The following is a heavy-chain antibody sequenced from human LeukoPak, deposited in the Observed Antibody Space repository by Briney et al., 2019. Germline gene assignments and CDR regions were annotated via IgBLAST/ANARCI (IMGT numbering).Heavy chain of an antibody. Sequence: SGTLSLTCAVYGGSFSGYYWSWIRQPPGKGLEWIGEINHSGSTNYNPSLKSRVTISVDTSKNQFSLKLSSVTAADTAVYYCARGGFIVVVPAAKSRWFDPWGQGTLVTVSS. V-gene: IGHV4-34*01. CDR1: GGSFSGYY. CDR3: ARGGFIVVVPAAKSRWFDP. CDR2: INHSGST. J-gene: IGHJ5*02. D-gene: IGHD2-2*01.